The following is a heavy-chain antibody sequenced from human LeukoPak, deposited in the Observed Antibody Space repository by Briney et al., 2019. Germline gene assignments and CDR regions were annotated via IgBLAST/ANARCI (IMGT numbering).Heavy chain of an antibody. D-gene: IGHD3-22*01. CDR2: IIPIFGTA. Sequence: ASVKVSCKASGGTFSRYAISWVRQAPGQGLEWMGGIIPIFGTANYAQKFQGRVTTTADESTSTAYMEVSSLRSDDTAVYYCARSLPYDNRNPHIDHWGQGTLITVSS. J-gene: IGHJ4*02. CDR1: GGTFSRYA. CDR3: ARSLPYDNRNPHIDH. V-gene: IGHV1-69*13.